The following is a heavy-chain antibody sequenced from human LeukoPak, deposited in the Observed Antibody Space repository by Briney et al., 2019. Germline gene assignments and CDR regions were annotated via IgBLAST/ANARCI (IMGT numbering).Heavy chain of an antibody. CDR1: GFTFSAYC. CDR2: ICPDGSVV. Sequence: GGSPRLSCVASGFTFSAYCMHWVRQGPEKGLEWVSRICPDGSVVNHADSVKGRFTTSRDNAKNTVFLQMNSLRVDDTAVYYCVRDPREADHWGLGTLVTVSS. J-gene: IGHJ4*02. D-gene: IGHD1-26*01. CDR3: VRDPREADH. V-gene: IGHV3-74*01.